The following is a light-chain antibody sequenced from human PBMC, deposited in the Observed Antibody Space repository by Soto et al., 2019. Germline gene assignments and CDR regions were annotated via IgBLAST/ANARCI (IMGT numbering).Light chain of an antibody. V-gene: IGKV3-15*01. CDR3: QQYNSWPET. CDR2: DAS. CDR1: QSVRSS. J-gene: IGKJ1*01. Sequence: IVLPQSPDTLSLSPGERATLFCRASQSVRSSLAWYQQKPGQAPRLFIYDASTRATGIPARFSGSGSGTEFTLTISSLQSEDFAVYYCQQYNSWPETFGQGAKVHIK.